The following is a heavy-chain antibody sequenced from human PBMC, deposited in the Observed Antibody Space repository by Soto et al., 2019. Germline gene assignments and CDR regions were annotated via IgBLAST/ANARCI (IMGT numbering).Heavy chain of an antibody. CDR3: AKVRPLEYSSSGEVLLWFGELPYFDY. J-gene: IGHJ4*02. CDR1: GFTFSSYA. CDR2: ISGSGGST. Sequence: GGSLRLSCAASGFTFSSYAMSWVRQAPGKGLEWVSAISGSGGSTYYADSVKGRFTISRDNSKNTLYLQMNSLRAEDTAVYYCAKVRPLEYSSSGEVLLWFGELPYFDYWGQGTLGTVSS. V-gene: IGHV3-23*01. D-gene: IGHD3-10*01.